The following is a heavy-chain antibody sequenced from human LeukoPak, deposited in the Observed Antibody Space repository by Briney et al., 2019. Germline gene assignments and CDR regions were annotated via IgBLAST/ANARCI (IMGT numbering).Heavy chain of an antibody. CDR3: ARRSTTGDWYFNL. CDR1: GGSISSSRYY. D-gene: IGHD1-1*01. CDR2: IYYSGGT. Sequence: SETLSLTCSVSGGSISSSRYYWDWIRQPPGKGLECIGSIYYSGGTYYNPSLKSRVTLSIDTSKNQFSLKLSSMTAADTAVYYCARRSTTGDWYFNLWGRGTLVTVSS. J-gene: IGHJ2*01. V-gene: IGHV4-39*07.